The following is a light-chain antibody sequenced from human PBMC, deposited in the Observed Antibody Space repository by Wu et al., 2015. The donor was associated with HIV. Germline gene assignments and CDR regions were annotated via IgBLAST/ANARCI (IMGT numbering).Light chain of an antibody. CDR3: QQLNSYL. J-gene: IGKJ3*01. CDR1: QGISSY. V-gene: IGKV1-9*01. Sequence: IQLTQSPSSLSASVGDRVTITCRASQGISSYLAWYQQKPRKAPKLLIYAASTLQSGVPSRFSGSGSGTDFTLTISSLQPEDFATYYCQQLNSYLFGPGTKVDIK. CDR2: AAS.